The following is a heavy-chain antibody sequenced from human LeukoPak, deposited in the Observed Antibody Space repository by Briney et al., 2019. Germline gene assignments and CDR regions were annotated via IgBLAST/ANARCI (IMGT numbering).Heavy chain of an antibody. CDR2: IIPIWGTA. Sequence: ASVRVCCKPAGGTFSSYAISWVRQAAGQRRECMGGIIPIWGTANYAQKFQGRFTITTDEATSTAYMELSSLRSEETAVYYCARGYSGYDYGRGYYYYMDVWGKGTTVTVSS. CDR1: GGTFSSYA. D-gene: IGHD5-12*01. V-gene: IGHV1-69*05. CDR3: ARGYSGYDYGRGYYYYMDV. J-gene: IGHJ6*03.